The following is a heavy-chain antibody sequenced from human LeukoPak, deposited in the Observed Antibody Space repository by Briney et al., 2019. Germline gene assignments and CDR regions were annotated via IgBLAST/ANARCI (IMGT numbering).Heavy chain of an antibody. CDR1: GFTFSSYG. CDR2: ISGSGEST. CDR3: AIDRTGTTGRDWFDP. V-gene: IGHV3-23*01. D-gene: IGHD1-1*01. Sequence: SGGTLRLSCEASGFTFSSYGMGWVRQAPGKGLEWVASISGSGESTYYADSVKGRVTISRDNSKNTLFLQMQSLRGENTALYYCAIDRTGTTGRDWFDPWGQGTLVTVSS. J-gene: IGHJ5*02.